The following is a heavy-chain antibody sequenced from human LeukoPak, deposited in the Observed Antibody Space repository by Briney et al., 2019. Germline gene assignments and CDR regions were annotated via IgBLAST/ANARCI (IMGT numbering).Heavy chain of an antibody. J-gene: IGHJ4*02. CDR2: IKSKTDGGTT. CDR3: ARGAMVTSPYFDY. CDR1: GFTFSNAW. D-gene: IGHD2-21*02. V-gene: IGHV3-15*01. Sequence: GGSLRLSCAASGFTFSNAWMTWVRQAPGKGLEWVGRIKSKTDGGTTDHAAPVKGRFTISRDDSKNTLYLQMNSLKTEDTAVYYCARGAMVTSPYFDYWGQGTVVTVSS.